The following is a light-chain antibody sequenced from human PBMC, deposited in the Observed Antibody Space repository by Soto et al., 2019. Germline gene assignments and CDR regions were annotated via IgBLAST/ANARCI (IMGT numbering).Light chain of an antibody. CDR2: NDN. CDR3: AAWDDSLNHIL. Sequence: QSVLTQPPSTSGTPGQGVAISCSGSSSNMGSNTVNWYQHLPGTAPKLLIYNDNQRPSGVPDRFFGSKSGTSASLAITGLQSEDEADYYCAAWDDSLNHILFGGGTQLTVL. J-gene: IGLJ2*01. V-gene: IGLV1-44*01. CDR1: SSNMGSNT.